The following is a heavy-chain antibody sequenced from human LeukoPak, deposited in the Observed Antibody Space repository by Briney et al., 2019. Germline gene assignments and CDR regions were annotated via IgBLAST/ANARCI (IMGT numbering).Heavy chain of an antibody. CDR3: ARSSGRGYSGYAFDI. D-gene: IGHD3-3*01. CDR1: GGSISSSSYY. V-gene: IGHV4-39*07. J-gene: IGHJ3*02. CDR2: IYYSGST. Sequence: SETLSLTCTVSGGSISSSSYYWGWIRQPPGKGLEWIGSIYYSGSTYYNPSPKSRVTISVDTSKNQFSLKLSSVTAADTAVYYCARSSGRGYSGYAFDIWGQGTMVTVSS.